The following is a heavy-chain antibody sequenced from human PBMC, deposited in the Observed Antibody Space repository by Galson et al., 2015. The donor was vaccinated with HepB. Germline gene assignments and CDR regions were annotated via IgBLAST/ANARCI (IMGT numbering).Heavy chain of an antibody. CDR1: GGTFSSYA. Sequence: SVKVSCKASGGTFSSYAISWARQAPGQGLEWMGGIIPIFGTANYAQKFQGRVTITADESTSTAYMELSSLRSEDTAVYYCASGGYCGGDCFDAFDIWGQGTMVTVSS. CDR3: ASGGYCGGDCFDAFDI. J-gene: IGHJ3*02. V-gene: IGHV1-69*13. CDR2: IIPIFGTA. D-gene: IGHD2-21*02.